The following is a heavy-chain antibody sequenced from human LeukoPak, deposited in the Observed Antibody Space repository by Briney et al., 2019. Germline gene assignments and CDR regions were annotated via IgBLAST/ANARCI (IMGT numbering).Heavy chain of an antibody. J-gene: IGHJ3*02. V-gene: IGHV3-15*01. CDR1: GFTFSNAW. D-gene: IGHD6-6*01. CDR2: IKSKTDGGTT. CDR3: TTDSSEIAAPTRYDAFDI. Sequence: GGSLRLSCAASGFTFSNAWMSWVRQAPGKGLEWVGRIKSKTDGGTTDYAAPVKGRFTISRDDSKNTLYLQMNSLKTEDTAVYFCTTDSSEIAAPTRYDAFDIWGQGTMVTVSS.